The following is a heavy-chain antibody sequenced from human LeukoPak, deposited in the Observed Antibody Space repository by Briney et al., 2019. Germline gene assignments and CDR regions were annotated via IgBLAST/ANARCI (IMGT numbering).Heavy chain of an antibody. V-gene: IGHV3-7*01. CDR1: GFTFSSHW. Sequence: GGSLRLSCVASGFTFSSHWMSWVRQAPGKGLEWVANIKEDGSAIFYLDSVKGRFTISRDNAKNSVYLQMNSLRVEDTAVYYCARAIDVADYWGRGTLVTVSS. J-gene: IGHJ4*02. D-gene: IGHD3-16*01. CDR2: IKEDGSAI. CDR3: ARAIDVADY.